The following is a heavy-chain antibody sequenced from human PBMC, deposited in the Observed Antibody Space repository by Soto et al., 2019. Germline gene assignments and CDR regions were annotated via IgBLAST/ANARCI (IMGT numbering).Heavy chain of an antibody. J-gene: IGHJ6*02. Sequence: SETLSLTCTVSGGSIRSGGYYWSWVRQNPRRGLEWIGNSYYSGNTYYNPSLKSRLTISVDTSKNQFSLNLSSVTAADTAVYYCARDRLMATAGTARHYFGLDVWGQGTTVTVSS. D-gene: IGHD5-18*01. V-gene: IGHV4-31*03. CDR1: GGSIRSGGYY. CDR2: SYYSGNT. CDR3: ARDRLMATAGTARHYFGLDV.